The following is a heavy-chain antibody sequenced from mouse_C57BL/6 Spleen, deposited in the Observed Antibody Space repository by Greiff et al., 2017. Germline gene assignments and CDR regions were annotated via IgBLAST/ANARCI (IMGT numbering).Heavy chain of an antibody. CDR1: GFTFSSYS. Sequence: EVLLVQSGGGLVKPGGSLKLSCAASGFTFSSYSMSWVRQTPEQRLEWVATISGGGGNTYYPDNVKGRFTISRDNAKNTLYLQLGSLRSEDTALYYCARQYDGYLYWGQGTTLTVSS. CDR2: ISGGGGNT. V-gene: IGHV5-9*01. D-gene: IGHD2-3*01. CDR3: ARQYDGYLY. J-gene: IGHJ2*01.